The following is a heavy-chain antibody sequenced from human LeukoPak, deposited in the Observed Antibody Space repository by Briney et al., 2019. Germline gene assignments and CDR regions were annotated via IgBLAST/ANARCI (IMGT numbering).Heavy chain of an antibody. Sequence: SETLSLTCTVSGGSISSGGYYWSWIRQRPGKGLEWIGYIYYSGSTSYNPSLKSRVAISLDTSKSHFSLKLSSVTAADTAVYYCARVPYSSLSMSRWGQGTLVTVSS. CDR3: ARVPYSSLSMSR. D-gene: IGHD3-22*01. V-gene: IGHV4-31*03. J-gene: IGHJ4*02. CDR1: GGSISSGGYY. CDR2: IYYSGST.